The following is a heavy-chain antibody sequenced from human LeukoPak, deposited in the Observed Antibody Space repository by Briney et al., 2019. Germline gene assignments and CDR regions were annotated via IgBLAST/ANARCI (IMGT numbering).Heavy chain of an antibody. V-gene: IGHV3-74*01. CDR3: ARDRGYTQDY. J-gene: IGHJ4*02. Sequence: PGGSLRLSCTASGFSFSDYSLNWVRQAPGKGLVWVSHMKSDGSSTSYADSVKGRFTISRDNAKNTLYLQMNSLRAEDTAVYYCARDRGYTQDYWGLGTLVTVSS. CDR1: GFSFSDYS. CDR2: MKSDGSST. D-gene: IGHD5-12*01.